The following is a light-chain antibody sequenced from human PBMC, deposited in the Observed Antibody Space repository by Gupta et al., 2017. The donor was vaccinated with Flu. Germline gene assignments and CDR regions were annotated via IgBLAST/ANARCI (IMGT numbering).Light chain of an antibody. CDR1: QNVTTN. CDR2: GGS. CDR3: QQHDTGRT. V-gene: IGKV3-20*01. J-gene: IGKJ1*01. Sequence: PGERATLSCRASQNVTTNLAWYQQRPGQAPRLLIYGGSNRAAGTPGRFSGSGSGTDFTLTISRVDPEDFAVYYCQQHDTGRTFGQGTKV.